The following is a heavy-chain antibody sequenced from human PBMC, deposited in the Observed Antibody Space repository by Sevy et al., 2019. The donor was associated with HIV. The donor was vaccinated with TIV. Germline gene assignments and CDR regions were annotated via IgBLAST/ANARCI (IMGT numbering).Heavy chain of an antibody. Sequence: SETLSLTCTVSGGSISSYYWSWIRQPPGKGLEWIGYIYYSGSTNYNPSLKSRVTISVDTSKNQFSLKLSSVTAADTAVYYCARDKVHCYDSSVGTMDGMDVWGQGTTVTVSS. CDR3: ARDKVHCYDSSVGTMDGMDV. V-gene: IGHV4-59*01. CDR1: GGSISSYY. J-gene: IGHJ6*02. D-gene: IGHD3-22*01. CDR2: IYYSGST.